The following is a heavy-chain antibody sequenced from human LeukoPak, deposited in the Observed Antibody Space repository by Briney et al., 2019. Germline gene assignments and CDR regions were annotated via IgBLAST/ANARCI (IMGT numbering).Heavy chain of an antibody. D-gene: IGHD5-12*01. J-gene: IGHJ6*02. CDR1: GFTFSSYA. CDR3: ARDLASSGYDWDYYYYYGMDV. CDR2: ISSNGGST. V-gene: IGHV3-64*01. Sequence: GGSLRLSCAASGFTFSSYAIHWVRQAPGKGLEYVSAISSNGGSTYYANSVKGRFTISRDNSKNTLYLQMGSLRAEDMAVYYCARDLASSGYDWDYYYYYGMDVWGQGTTVTVSS.